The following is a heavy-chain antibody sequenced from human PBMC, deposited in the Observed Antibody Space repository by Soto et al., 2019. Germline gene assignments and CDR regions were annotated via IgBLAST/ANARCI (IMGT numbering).Heavy chain of an antibody. V-gene: IGHV1-69*10. CDR3: ARGIAAAGPEDY. J-gene: IGHJ4*02. CDR1: GGTFSSYA. Sequence: ASVKVSCKASGGTFSSYAISWVRQAPGQGLEWMGGIIPIFGIANYAQKFQGRVTITADKSTSTAYMELSSLRSEDTAVYYCARGIAAAGPEDYWGQGTLVTVSS. CDR2: IIPIFGIA. D-gene: IGHD6-13*01.